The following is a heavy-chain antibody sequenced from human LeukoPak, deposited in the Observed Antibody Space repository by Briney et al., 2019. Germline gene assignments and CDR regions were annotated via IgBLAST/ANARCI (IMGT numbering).Heavy chain of an antibody. J-gene: IGHJ5*02. Sequence: GGSLRLSCAASGFTFDDYAMHWVRQAPGKGLEWVSLISWDGGSTYYADSVKGRFTISRDNSKNSLYLQVNSLRAEDTALYYCAKNGEKYYGSGSYRDRFDPWGQGTLVTVSS. D-gene: IGHD3-10*01. CDR3: AKNGEKYYGSGSYRDRFDP. V-gene: IGHV3-43D*03. CDR2: ISWDGGST. CDR1: GFTFDDYA.